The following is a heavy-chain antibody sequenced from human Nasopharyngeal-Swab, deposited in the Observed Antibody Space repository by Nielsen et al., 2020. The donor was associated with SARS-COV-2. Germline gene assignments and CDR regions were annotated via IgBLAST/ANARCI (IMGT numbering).Heavy chain of an antibody. D-gene: IGHD2-2*01. CDR3: ARDYCSSTSCYDY. V-gene: IGHV3-21*01. CDR2: ITSSSRYI. CDR1: GFTFSSYE. Sequence: GGSLRLSCAASGFTFSSYEMNWVRQTPGKGLAWVSSITSSSRYIYYADSVKGRFTISRDNGKNSLYLQMSSLRAEDTAVYYCARDYCSSTSCYDYWGQGTLVTVSS. J-gene: IGHJ4*02.